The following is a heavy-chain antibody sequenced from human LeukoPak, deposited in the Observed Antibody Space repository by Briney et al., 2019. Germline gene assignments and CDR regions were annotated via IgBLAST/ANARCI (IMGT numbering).Heavy chain of an antibody. J-gene: IGHJ4*02. CDR3: ARGSSGWYADSAGFDY. V-gene: IGHV3-73*01. Sequence: GRSLRLSCAASGFTFSGSAMHWVRQASGKGLEWDGRIRSKANSYATAYAASVKGRFTISRDDSKNTAYLQMNSLKTEDTAVYYCARGSSGWYADSAGFDYWGQGTLVTVSS. D-gene: IGHD6-19*01. CDR1: GFTFSGSA. CDR2: IRSKANSYAT.